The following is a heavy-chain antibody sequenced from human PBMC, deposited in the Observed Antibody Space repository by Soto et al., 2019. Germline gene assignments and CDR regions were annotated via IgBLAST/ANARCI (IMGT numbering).Heavy chain of an antibody. J-gene: IGHJ6*02. CDR2: ISAYNGNT. CDR3: ARERPYCSSTSCYNTMVYYYYYGMDV. CDR1: GYTFTSYG. V-gene: IGHV1-18*04. D-gene: IGHD2-2*02. Sequence: ASVKVSCKASGYTFTSYGISWVRQAPGQGLEWMGWISAYNGNTNYAQKLQGRVTMTTDTSTSTAYMELRSLRSDDTAVYYCARERPYCSSTSCYNTMVYYYYYGMDVWGQGNTVTVSS.